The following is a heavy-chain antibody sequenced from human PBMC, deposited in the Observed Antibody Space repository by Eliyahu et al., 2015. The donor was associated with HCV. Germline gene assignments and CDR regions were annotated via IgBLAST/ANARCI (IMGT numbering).Heavy chain of an antibody. CDR2: IYYSGST. CDR3: ARDGGRVAEVGFDY. J-gene: IGHJ4*02. Sequence: QVQLQESGPGLVKPSETLSLTCTVSGGSISSYYWSWIRQPPGKGLEWIGYIYYSGSTNYNPSLKSRVTISVDTSKNQFSLKLSSVTAADTAVYYCARDGGRVAEVGFDYWGQGTLVTVSS. CDR1: GGSISSYY. D-gene: IGHD3-16*01. V-gene: IGHV4-59*01.